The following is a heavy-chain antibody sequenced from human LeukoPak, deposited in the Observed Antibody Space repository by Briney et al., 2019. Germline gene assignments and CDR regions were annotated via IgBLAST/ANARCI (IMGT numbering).Heavy chain of an antibody. J-gene: IGHJ4*02. Sequence: SETLSLTCTVPGASINNYYWSWIRQSPGKGLEWIGYIYYTRTSNYNPSLKSRVTLSVDTFKNQFSLKVRSVTAADTAMYYCARVGDWNDLVYWGQGILVTVSS. CDR1: GASINNYY. CDR2: IYYTRTS. D-gene: IGHD1-1*01. CDR3: ARVGDWNDLVY. V-gene: IGHV4-59*01.